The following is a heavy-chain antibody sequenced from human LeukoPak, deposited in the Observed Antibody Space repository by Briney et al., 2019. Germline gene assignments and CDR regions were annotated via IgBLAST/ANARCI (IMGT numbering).Heavy chain of an antibody. J-gene: IGHJ6*03. CDR2: IYTSGST. Sequence: SETLSLTCTVSGGSISSYYWSWIRQPAGKGLEWIGRIYTSGSTNYNPSLKSRVTMSVDTSKNQFSLKLSSVTAADTAVYYCARDRDYYDRSGYRFYYMDVWGKGTTVTISS. CDR1: GGSISSYY. D-gene: IGHD3-22*01. CDR3: ARDRDYYDRSGYRFYYMDV. V-gene: IGHV4-4*07.